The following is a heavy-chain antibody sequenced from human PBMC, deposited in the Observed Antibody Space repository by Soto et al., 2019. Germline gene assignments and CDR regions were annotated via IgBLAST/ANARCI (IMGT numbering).Heavy chain of an antibody. CDR2: ISGSGGST. Sequence: GGSLSLSCAASGFTFSSYAMSWVRQAPGKGLEWVSGISGSGGSTYYADSVKGRFTISRDNSKTTLYLQMSSLRAEDTAVYYCAKFASSGWYGAFDIWGQGTMVTVSS. J-gene: IGHJ3*02. V-gene: IGHV3-23*01. CDR1: GFTFSSYA. CDR3: AKFASSGWYGAFDI. D-gene: IGHD6-19*01.